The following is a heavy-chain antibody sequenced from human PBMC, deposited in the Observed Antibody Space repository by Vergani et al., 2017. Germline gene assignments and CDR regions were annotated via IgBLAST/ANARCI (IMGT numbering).Heavy chain of an antibody. D-gene: IGHD3-9*01. J-gene: IGHJ3*01. CDR2: IDWDDDK. V-gene: IGHV2-70*04. CDR1: GFSLSTSGMR. CDR3: VHRLGYFDWDGAFDV. Sequence: QVTLKESGPALVKPTQTLTLTCTFSGFSLSTSGMRVRWIRQPPGKALEWLARIDWDDDKFYSTSLKTRLTISKDTSKNQVVLTMATMDPVDTATYYCVHRLGYFDWDGAFDVWGPGTMVTVSS.